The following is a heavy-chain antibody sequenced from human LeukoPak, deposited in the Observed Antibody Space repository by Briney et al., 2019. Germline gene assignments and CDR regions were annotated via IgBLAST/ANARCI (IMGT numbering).Heavy chain of an antibody. Sequence: PGRSLRLSCAASGFTFSSYAMHWVRQAPGKGLGWVAVISYDGSNKYYADSVKGRFTISRDNSKNTLYLQMNSLRAEDTAVYYCARGRVGDGRCFDYWGQGTLVTVSS. CDR3: ARGRVGDGRCFDY. V-gene: IGHV3-30*04. J-gene: IGHJ4*02. D-gene: IGHD2-21*02. CDR2: ISYDGSNK. CDR1: GFTFSSYA.